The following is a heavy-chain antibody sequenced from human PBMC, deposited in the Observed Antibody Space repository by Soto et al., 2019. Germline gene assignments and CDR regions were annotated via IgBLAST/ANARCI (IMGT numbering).Heavy chain of an antibody. D-gene: IGHD5-12*01. CDR1: GFTFSDYY. CDR2: ISSSGSTI. Sequence: GGSLRLSCAASGFTFSDYYMSWIRQAPGKGLEWVSYISSSGSTIYYADSVKGRFTISRDNAKNSLYLQMNSLRAEDTAVYYCARGKGLMEWLRSPLSLYMDVWGKGITVTVSS. CDR3: ARGKGLMEWLRSPLSLYMDV. J-gene: IGHJ6*03. V-gene: IGHV3-11*01.